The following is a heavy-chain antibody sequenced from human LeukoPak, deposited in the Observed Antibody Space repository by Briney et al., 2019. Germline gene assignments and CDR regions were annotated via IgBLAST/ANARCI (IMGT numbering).Heavy chain of an antibody. CDR1: GLTFSSYW. Sequence: GGSQRLSCAASGLTFSSYWMHWARHVPGKGLVWVSRINSDGSSTSYADSVKGRFTISRDNAKNTLYLQMNSLRAEDTAVYYCARELPTVTTYYFDYWGQGTLVTVSS. V-gene: IGHV3-74*01. CDR2: INSDGSST. J-gene: IGHJ4*02. CDR3: ARELPTVTTYYFDY. D-gene: IGHD4-17*01.